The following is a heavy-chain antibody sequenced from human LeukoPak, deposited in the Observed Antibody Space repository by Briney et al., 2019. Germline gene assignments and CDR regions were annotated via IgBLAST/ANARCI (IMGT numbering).Heavy chain of an antibody. D-gene: IGHD1-26*01. CDR2: IIPIFGTA. J-gene: IGHJ3*02. Sequence: SVKVSCKASGGTFSSYAISWVRQAPGQGLEWMGGIIPIFGTANYAQKFQGRVTITADESTSTDYMELSSLRAEDTAVYYCARDPGWEPNGDAFDIWGQGTMVTVSS. CDR3: ARDPGWEPNGDAFDI. V-gene: IGHV1-69*13. CDR1: GGTFSSYA.